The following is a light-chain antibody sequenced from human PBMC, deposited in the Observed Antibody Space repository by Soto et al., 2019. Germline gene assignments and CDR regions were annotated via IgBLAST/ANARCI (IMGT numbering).Light chain of an antibody. J-gene: IGKJ1*01. CDR3: KQYNSYSGT. V-gene: IGKV1-5*01. Sequence: DIQMTQSPSTLSGSVGDRVTITCRASQTISSWLAWYQQKPGKAPKLLIYDAYSLESGVQSRFSGSGSGTEFTLTIRSLQPDDFATYYCKQYNSYSGTFGQGTKVDIK. CDR2: DAY. CDR1: QTISSW.